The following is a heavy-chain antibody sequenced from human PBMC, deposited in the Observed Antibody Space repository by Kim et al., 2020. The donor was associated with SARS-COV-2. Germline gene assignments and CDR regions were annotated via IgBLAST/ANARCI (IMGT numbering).Heavy chain of an antibody. CDR2: INPNSGGT. D-gene: IGHD3-3*01. V-gene: IGHV1-2*06. CDR1: GYTFTGYY. Sequence: ASVKVSCKASGYTFTGYYMHWVRQAPGQGLEWMGRINPNSGGTNYAQKFQGRVTMTRDTSISTAYMELSRLRSDDTAVYYCARDGKYYDFWSGYQANYYYYGMDVWGQGTTVTVSS. J-gene: IGHJ6*02. CDR3: ARDGKYYDFWSGYQANYYYYGMDV.